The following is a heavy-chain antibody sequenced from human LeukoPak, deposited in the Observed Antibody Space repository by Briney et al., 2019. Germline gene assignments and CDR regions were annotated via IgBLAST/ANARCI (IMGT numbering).Heavy chain of an antibody. D-gene: IGHD3-10*01. Sequence: GESLKISCKGSGFSFTTYWIGWVRQMPGKGLEWMGIIYPGGSETRYSPSFQGQVTISADKSLASAYLQWSSRKASDTARYYCAGRRIGGPLRSWGQGTLVTVSS. CDR1: GFSFTTYW. CDR2: IYPGGSET. V-gene: IGHV5-51*01. J-gene: IGHJ4*02. CDR3: AGRRIGGPLRS.